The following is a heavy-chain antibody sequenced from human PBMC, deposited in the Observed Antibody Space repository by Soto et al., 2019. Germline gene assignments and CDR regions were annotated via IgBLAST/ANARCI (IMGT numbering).Heavy chain of an antibody. CDR1: GDSISSADYY. CDR3: ARDLWVEPELYYYGMDV. J-gene: IGHJ6*02. CDR2: IFYSGTT. D-gene: IGHD1-1*01. V-gene: IGHV4-30-4*01. Sequence: NPSETLSLTCTVSGDSISSADYYWSWFRQTTGKGLEWIGHIFYSGTTYYNPSLKSRLTISVDTSKNHSPLRLTSVTAADTAVYYGARDLWVEPELYYYGMDVWGQGTTVTVSS.